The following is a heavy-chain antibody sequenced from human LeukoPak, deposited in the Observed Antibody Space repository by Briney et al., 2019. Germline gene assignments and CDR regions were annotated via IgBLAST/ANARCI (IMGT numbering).Heavy chain of an antibody. CDR1: GFTFSSYA. D-gene: IGHD7-27*01. CDR3: ARLKLGYWYFDL. J-gene: IGHJ2*01. CDR2: ISGSGGST. V-gene: IGHV3-23*01. Sequence: PGGSLRPSCAASGFTFSSYAMSWVRQAPGKGLEWVSAISGSGGSTYYADSLKGRFAISRDNAKNSLYLHTHSLRAEDTAIYYCARLKLGYWYFDLWGRGTLLTVSS.